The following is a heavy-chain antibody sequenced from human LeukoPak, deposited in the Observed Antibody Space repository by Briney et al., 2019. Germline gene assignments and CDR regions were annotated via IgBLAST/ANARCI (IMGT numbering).Heavy chain of an antibody. CDR1: GYTFTSYG. V-gene: IGHV1-18*01. CDR2: ISAYNGNT. D-gene: IGHD6-6*01. J-gene: IGHJ4*02. CDR3: ARDLGRSSSAAPDY. Sequence: ASVKVSCKASGYTFTSYGISWVRQAPGQGLEWMGWISAYNGNTNYAQKLQGRVTMTTDTSTSTAYMELRSMRSDDTAVYYCARDLGRSSSAAPDYWGQGTLVTVSS.